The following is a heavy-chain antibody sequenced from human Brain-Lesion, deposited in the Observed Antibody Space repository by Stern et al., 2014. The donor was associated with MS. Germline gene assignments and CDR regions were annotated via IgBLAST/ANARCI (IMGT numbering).Heavy chain of an antibody. J-gene: IGHJ6*02. D-gene: IGHD3-3*01. V-gene: IGHV1-2*02. CDR3: ARDQRGITIFGVVTDYYYLGMDV. CDR2: INPNTGGT. CDR1: GYIFTGYY. Sequence: DQLVESGAEVKKPGASVKVSCKTSGYIFTGYYIHWVRQAPGQGLEWMAWINPNTGGTTYAQKFQGRVTMSRDPSISTAYVELSSLTSDDTAVYYCARDQRGITIFGVVTDYYYLGMDVWGQGTTVTVAS.